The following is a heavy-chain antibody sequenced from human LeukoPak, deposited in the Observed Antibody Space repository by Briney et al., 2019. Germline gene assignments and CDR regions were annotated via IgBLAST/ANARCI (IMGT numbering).Heavy chain of an antibody. CDR2: IYSGGST. V-gene: IGHV3-53*01. Sequence: PGGSLRLSCAVSGFTVSSNYMSWVRQAPGKGLEWVSIIYSGGSTYYADSVKGRFTISRDNSKNTLYLQMNSLRAEDTAVYYCARDVGIEGINDYWGQGTLVTVSS. CDR3: ARDVGIEGINDY. D-gene: IGHD1-1*01. CDR1: GFTVSSNY. J-gene: IGHJ4*02.